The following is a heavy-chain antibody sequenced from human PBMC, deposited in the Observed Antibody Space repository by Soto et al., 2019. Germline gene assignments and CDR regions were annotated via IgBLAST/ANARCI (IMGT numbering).Heavy chain of an antibody. CDR1: GFTFRSCA. Sequence: GGSLRLSCAASGFTFRSCAMGWVRQAPGKGLEWVSDIIDSGASTYYADSVKGRFTISRDNSKSTLYLQMNSLRAEDTALYYCAKGRSYYYYYGVDVWGQGTLVTVSS. CDR2: IIDSGAST. CDR3: AKGRSYYYYYGVDV. V-gene: IGHV3-23*01. J-gene: IGHJ6*02.